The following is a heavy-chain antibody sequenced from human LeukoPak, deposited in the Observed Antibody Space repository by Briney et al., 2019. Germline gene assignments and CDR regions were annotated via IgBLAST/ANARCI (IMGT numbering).Heavy chain of an antibody. J-gene: IGHJ4*02. CDR3: AKGVPRDLAYGDYFDY. CDR1: AFTLSSYA. CDR2: ISGSGASK. Sequence: PGGSLTLSCVASAFTLSSYAMSWVRPPPGRGREWVSAISGSGASKYYADSVKGPFTISSDNSKNTLYLQMNSLRAEDTDVYYCAKGVPRDLAYGDYFDYWGQGTLVTVSS. D-gene: IGHD4-17*01. V-gene: IGHV3-23*01.